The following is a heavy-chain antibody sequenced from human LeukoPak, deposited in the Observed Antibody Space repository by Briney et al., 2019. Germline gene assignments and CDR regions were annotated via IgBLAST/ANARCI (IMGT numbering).Heavy chain of an antibody. Sequence: GGTLRLSCAASGFTFSSFGMSWVRQAPGKGLEWVSSISSSSSYIYYADSVKGRFTISRDNAKNSLYLQMNSLRAEDTAVYYCARGKIAAAGTPDYWGQGTLVTVSS. V-gene: IGHV3-21*01. CDR3: ARGKIAAAGTPDY. CDR1: GFTFSSFG. CDR2: ISSSSSYI. J-gene: IGHJ4*02. D-gene: IGHD6-13*01.